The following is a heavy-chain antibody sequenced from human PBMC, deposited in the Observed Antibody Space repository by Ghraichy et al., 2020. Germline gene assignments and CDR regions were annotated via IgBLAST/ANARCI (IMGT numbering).Heavy chain of an antibody. CDR2: IYYSGST. V-gene: IGHV4-31*03. CDR1: GGSIKSGGHY. D-gene: IGHD3-16*01. Sequence: SETLSLTCKVSGGSIKSGGHYWSWIRQHPGKGLEWIGYIYYSGSTYYNPSLKSRVSISVDTSKNQFSLKVSSVTAADTAVYYCARDKETDSGSYADAFDIWGQGTMVTVSS. J-gene: IGHJ3*02. CDR3: ARDKETDSGSYADAFDI.